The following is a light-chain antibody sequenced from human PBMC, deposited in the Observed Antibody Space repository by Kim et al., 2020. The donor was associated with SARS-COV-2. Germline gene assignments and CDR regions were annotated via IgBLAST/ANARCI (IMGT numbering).Light chain of an antibody. CDR1: SLRKFH. CDR2: AKN. J-gene: IGLJ2*01. CDR3: NSRDSSDNRVI. Sequence: ALGQTVRITCQGDSLRKFHASWYQQQPGQAPLLVFFAKNHRPSGIPERFSGSRSGNTASLTITVAQAEDEADYYCNSRDSSDNRVIFGGGTQLTVL. V-gene: IGLV3-19*01.